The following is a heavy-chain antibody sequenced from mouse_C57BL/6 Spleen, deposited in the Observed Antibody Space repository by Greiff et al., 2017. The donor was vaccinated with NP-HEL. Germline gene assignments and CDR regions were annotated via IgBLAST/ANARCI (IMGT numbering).Heavy chain of an antibody. V-gene: IGHV1-42*01. J-gene: IGHJ3*01. CDR2: IKPSTGGT. Sequence: EVQLQQSGPELVKPGASVKISCKASGYSFTGYYMNWVKQSPEKSLEWIGEIKPSTGGTTYNQKFKAKATLTVDESSSTAYMQLKSLTSEDSAVYYCASAYYRGAWFAYWGQGTLVTVSA. D-gene: IGHD2-12*01. CDR1: GYSFTGYY. CDR3: ASAYYRGAWFAY.